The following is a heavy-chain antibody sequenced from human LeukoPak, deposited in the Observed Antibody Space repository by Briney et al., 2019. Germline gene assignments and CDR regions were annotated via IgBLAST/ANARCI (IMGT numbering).Heavy chain of an antibody. CDR1: GGTFSSYA. D-gene: IGHD3-16*01. J-gene: IGHJ4*02. CDR2: IIPIFGTA. CDR3: ARVSPGWGGRGFDY. Sequence: WASVEVSCKASGGTFSSYAISWVRQAPGQGLEWMGGIIPIFGTANYAQKFQGRVTITADESTSTAYMELSSLRSEDTAVYYCARVSPGWGGRGFDYWGQGTLVTVSS. V-gene: IGHV1-69*13.